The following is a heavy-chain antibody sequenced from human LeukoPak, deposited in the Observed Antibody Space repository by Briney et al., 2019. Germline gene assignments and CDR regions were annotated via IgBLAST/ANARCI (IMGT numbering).Heavy chain of an antibody. V-gene: IGHV3-21*01. CDR3: ARVRGGYDYGCGPMDV. J-gene: IGHJ6*03. Sequence: GGSLRLSCAASGFAFNTYTMTWVRQAPGRGPEWVSSISSTSGYIYYADSVKGRSTISRGNAENSLYLQMNSLRAEDTAVYYCARVRGGYDYGCGPMDVWGKGTTVTVSS. CDR2: ISSTSGYI. D-gene: IGHD5-12*01. CDR1: GFAFNTYT.